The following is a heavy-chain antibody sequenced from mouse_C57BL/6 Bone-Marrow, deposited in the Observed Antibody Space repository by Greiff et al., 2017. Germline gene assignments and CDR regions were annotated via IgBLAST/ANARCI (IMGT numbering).Heavy chain of an antibody. V-gene: IGHV1-55*01. D-gene: IGHD2-4*01. CDR2: IYPGSGST. Sequence: QVQLQQPGAELVKPGASVKMSCKASGYTFTSYWITWVKQRPGQGLEWIGDIYPGSGSTNYNEKFKSKATLTVDTSSSTAYMQLSSLTSEDSAVYYCARTYYDYPYFDYWGQGTTLTVSS. J-gene: IGHJ2*01. CDR3: ARTYYDYPYFDY. CDR1: GYTFTSYW.